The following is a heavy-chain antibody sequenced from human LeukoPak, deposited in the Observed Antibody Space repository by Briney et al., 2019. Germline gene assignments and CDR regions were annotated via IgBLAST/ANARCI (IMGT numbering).Heavy chain of an antibody. CDR1: GGTFSSYA. CDR3: AREGPSYYYGSGSAPYYFDY. Sequence: ASVKVSCKASGGTFSSYAISWVRQAPGQGLEWMGGIIPIFGTANYAQKFQGRVTITADESTSTAYMELSSLRSEDTAVYYCAREGPSYYYGSGSAPYYFDYWGQGTLVTVSS. J-gene: IGHJ4*02. V-gene: IGHV1-69*13. CDR2: IIPIFGTA. D-gene: IGHD3-10*01.